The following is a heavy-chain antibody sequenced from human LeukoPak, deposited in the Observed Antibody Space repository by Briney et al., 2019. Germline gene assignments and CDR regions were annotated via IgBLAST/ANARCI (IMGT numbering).Heavy chain of an antibody. Sequence: SETLSLTCTVSGGSISGYYWTWIRQPAGKGLEWIGRISTSGSTNYNPSLRSRVTVPLDTSNKQLFLKLTSVTAADTAVYYCARDVRYGDYERYFDLWGRGTLVTVSS. V-gene: IGHV4-4*07. D-gene: IGHD4-17*01. CDR1: GGSISGYY. CDR3: ARDVRYGDYERYFDL. CDR2: ISTSGST. J-gene: IGHJ2*01.